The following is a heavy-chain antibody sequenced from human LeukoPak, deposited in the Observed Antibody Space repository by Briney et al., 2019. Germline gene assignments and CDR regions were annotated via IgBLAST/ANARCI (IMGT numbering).Heavy chain of an antibody. CDR3: ARDAGPAASPDAFDI. D-gene: IGHD2-2*01. V-gene: IGHV4-59*12. CDR2: IYYSGST. J-gene: IGHJ3*02. Sequence: SETLSLTCTVSGGSISSYYWGWIRQPPGKRLERIGYIYYSGSTNYNPSLKSRVTISVDTSKNQFSLKLSSVTAADTAVYYCARDAGPAASPDAFDIWGQGTMVTVSS. CDR1: GGSISSYY.